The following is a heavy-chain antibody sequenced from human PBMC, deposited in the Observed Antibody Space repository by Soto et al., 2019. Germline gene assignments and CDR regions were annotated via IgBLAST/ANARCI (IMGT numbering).Heavy chain of an antibody. J-gene: IGHJ4*02. Sequence: GASVKVSCKASGGTFSDSVTSWVRQAPGQGLEWMGGIVPIFGKANPAEKFQDRVTITADESTSTAYMKLSSLRSEDTAVYYCARGRDGSNYYFDYWGQGTLVTVSS. CDR2: IVPIFGKA. CDR1: GGTFSDSV. V-gene: IGHV1-69*13. CDR3: ARGRDGSNYYFDY. D-gene: IGHD3-10*01.